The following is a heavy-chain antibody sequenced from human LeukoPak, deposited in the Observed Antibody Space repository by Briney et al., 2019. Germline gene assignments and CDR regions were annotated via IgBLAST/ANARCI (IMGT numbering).Heavy chain of an antibody. CDR3: ARGGSIVGATPHDTFDI. J-gene: IGHJ3*02. CDR2: IYYSGST. Sequence: SETLSLTCTVSGGSISSYYWSWIRQPPGKGLEWIGYIYYSGSTNYNPSLKSRVSISVDTSKNQFSLKLTSVTAADTAVYYCARGGSIVGATPHDTFDIWGQGTMVTVSS. CDR1: GGSISSYY. D-gene: IGHD1-26*01. V-gene: IGHV4-59*01.